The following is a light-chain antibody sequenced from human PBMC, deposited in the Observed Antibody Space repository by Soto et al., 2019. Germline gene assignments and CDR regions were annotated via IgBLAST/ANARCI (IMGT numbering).Light chain of an antibody. Sequence: DIQMTQSPSSLSASVGDRITITCQASQDINKYLNWYQQKLGKAPKLLIYDASNLQRGVPSRFSGSGSGTHCSLTISSLQPEDIATYYCQQSENGPLTFGGGTKVEIK. J-gene: IGKJ4*01. CDR2: DAS. V-gene: IGKV1-33*01. CDR3: QQSENGPLT. CDR1: QDINKY.